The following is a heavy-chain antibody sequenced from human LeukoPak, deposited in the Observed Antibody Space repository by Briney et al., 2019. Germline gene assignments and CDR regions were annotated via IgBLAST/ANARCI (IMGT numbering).Heavy chain of an antibody. CDR3: TRLMRRGGLNHWYSDL. J-gene: IGHJ2*01. D-gene: IGHD3-16*01. CDR1: GYSFINYW. Sequence: GESLKISCKGSGYSFINYWIGWVRQMPGKGLEWMGIIYPGDSDTRYSPSLQGQVTISADKSISTAYLQWSSLKASDTAMYYCTRLMRRGGLNHWYSDLWGRGTLVTVSS. CDR2: IYPGDSDT. V-gene: IGHV5-51*01.